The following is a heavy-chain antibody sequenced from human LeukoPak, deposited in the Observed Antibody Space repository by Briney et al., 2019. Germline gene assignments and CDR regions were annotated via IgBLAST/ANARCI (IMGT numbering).Heavy chain of an antibody. CDR2: ISCCSSTI. CDR3: ARDHIAYGSGSHTANFDY. D-gene: IGHD6-25*01. Sequence: PGGSLRLSCAASGFTFSSYEVKWVRQAPGRGLEWVSYISCCSSTIYYADCVKGRFTISRDKAKISLYLQMNSLRAEDTAVCYCARDHIAYGSGSHTANFDYWGQGTLVTVSS. J-gene: IGHJ4*02. V-gene: IGHV3-48*03. CDR1: GFTFSSYE.